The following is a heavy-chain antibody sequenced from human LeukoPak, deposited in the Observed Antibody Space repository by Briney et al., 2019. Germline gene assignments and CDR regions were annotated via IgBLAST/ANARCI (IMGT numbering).Heavy chain of an antibody. CDR1: GYTFTSYG. D-gene: IGHD5-18*01. J-gene: IGHJ4*02. CDR3: ARDRGIQLWSPLDH. V-gene: IGHV1-18*01. CDR2: ISAYNGNT. Sequence: ASVKVSCKASGYTFTSYGISWVRQAPGQGLEWMGWISAYNGNTNYAQKLQSRVTMTTDTSTSTAYMELRSLRSDDTAVYYCARDRGIQLWSPLDHWGQGTLVTVSS.